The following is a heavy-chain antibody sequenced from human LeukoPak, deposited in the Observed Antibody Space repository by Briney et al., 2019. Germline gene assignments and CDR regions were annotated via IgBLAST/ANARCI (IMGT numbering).Heavy chain of an antibody. V-gene: IGHV4-39*07. CDR1: GGSISSSNFY. J-gene: IGHJ5*02. Sequence: SETLSLTCTVSGGSISSSNFYWGWIRQPPGKGLEWIGSIYYSGSTYYNPSLKSRVTISVDTSKNQFSLKLSSVTAADTAVYYCARVSWFDELPNHWGQGTLVSVSS. CDR3: ARVSWFDELPNH. D-gene: IGHD3-10*01. CDR2: IYYSGST.